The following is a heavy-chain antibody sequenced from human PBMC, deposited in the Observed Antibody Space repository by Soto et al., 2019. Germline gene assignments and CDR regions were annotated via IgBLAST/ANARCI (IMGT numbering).Heavy chain of an antibody. CDR3: ASHVLRYFDWFPGFGY. Sequence: SETLSLTCTVSGGSISSGGYYWSWIRQHPGKGLEWIGYIYYSGSTYYNPSLKSRVTISVDTSKNQFSLKLSSVTAADTAVYYCASHVLRYFDWFPGFGYWGQGTLVTVSS. D-gene: IGHD3-9*01. V-gene: IGHV4-31*03. J-gene: IGHJ4*02. CDR2: IYYSGST. CDR1: GGSISSGGYY.